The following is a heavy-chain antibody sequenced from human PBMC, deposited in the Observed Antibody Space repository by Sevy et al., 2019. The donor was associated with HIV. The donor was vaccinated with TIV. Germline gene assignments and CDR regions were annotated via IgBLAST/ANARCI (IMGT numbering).Heavy chain of an antibody. CDR1: GFTFRNAW. CDR3: MTYSSSSYYFDY. D-gene: IGHD6-6*01. V-gene: IGHV3-15*04. J-gene: IGHJ4*02. CDR2: IESKTDGERT. Sequence: GGSLRLSCAASGFTFRNAWMSWVRQAPGKGLEWVGRIESKTDGERTDYTAPVKGRFSISRDDSKNTLYLQMNGLKTEDTAVYYCMTYSSSSYYFDYWGQGTLVTVSS.